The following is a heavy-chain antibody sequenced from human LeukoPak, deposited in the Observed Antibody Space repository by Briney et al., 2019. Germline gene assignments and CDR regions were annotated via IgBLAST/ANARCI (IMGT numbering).Heavy chain of an antibody. CDR3: AKGLSFAFDF. D-gene: IGHD3-16*02. V-gene: IGHV3-30*02. J-gene: IGHJ3*01. CDR2: VQSDGSSE. Sequence: PGGSLRLSCAASGFTFNNFAMHWFRQAPGKGLEWVAFVQSDGSSEYYADSVEGRFTISRDNSKHTVFLHMNSLRTEDTAVYYCAKGLSFAFDFWGQGTMVTVSS. CDR1: GFTFNNFA.